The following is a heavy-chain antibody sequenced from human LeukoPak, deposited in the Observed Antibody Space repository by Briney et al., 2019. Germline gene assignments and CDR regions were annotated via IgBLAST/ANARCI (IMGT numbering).Heavy chain of an antibody. Sequence: SETLSLTCTVSGYSISSGYYCGWIRQPPGKGLEWIGSVYRSGSTYYNPSLKSRVTISTDKSKNQFSLKLTSVTAADTAVYYCGSQREWSLTEYHFDYWGQGTLVTVSS. D-gene: IGHD3-3*01. CDR2: VYRSGST. J-gene: IGHJ4*02. V-gene: IGHV4-38-2*02. CDR1: GYSISSGYY. CDR3: GSQREWSLTEYHFDY.